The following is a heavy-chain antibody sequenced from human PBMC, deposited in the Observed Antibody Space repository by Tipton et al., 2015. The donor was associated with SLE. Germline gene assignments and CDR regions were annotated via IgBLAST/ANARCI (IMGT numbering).Heavy chain of an antibody. CDR3: AKVGGSGNYYDWCDD. Sequence: SLRLFCAASGFTFSSYGMHWVRQAPGKGVEWVAFIRYDGRDENFADTVKGRFTISRDNSKNTLYLFMNSLRPEDTAVYYCAKVGGSGNYYDWCDDWGQGTLVTISS. J-gene: IGHJ5*02. D-gene: IGHD3-22*01. CDR2: IRYDGRDE. CDR1: GFTFSSYG. V-gene: IGHV3-30*02.